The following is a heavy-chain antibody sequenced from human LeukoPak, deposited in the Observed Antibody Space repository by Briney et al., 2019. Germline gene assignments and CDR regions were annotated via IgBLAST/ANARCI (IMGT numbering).Heavy chain of an antibody. V-gene: IGHV3-21*01. D-gene: IGHD3-10*01. J-gene: IGHJ4*02. CDR3: ARLGDYGSGSYYPTKDY. Sequence: PGGSLRLSCAASGFTFSSYSMNWVRQAPGKGLEWVSSISSSSSYIYYADSVKGRFTISRDNAKNSLHLQMNSLRAEDTAVYYCARLGDYGSGSYYPTKDYWGQGTLVTVSS. CDR1: GFTFSSYS. CDR2: ISSSSSYI.